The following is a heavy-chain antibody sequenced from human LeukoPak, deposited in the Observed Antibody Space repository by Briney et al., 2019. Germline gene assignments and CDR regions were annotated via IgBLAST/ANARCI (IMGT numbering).Heavy chain of an antibody. J-gene: IGHJ3*02. D-gene: IGHD5-12*01. V-gene: IGHV4-31*03. CDR1: GGSISSGGYY. CDR3: ARGYSDYDYAVDAFDI. CDR2: IYYSGST. Sequence: SETLSLTCTVSGGSISSGGYYWSWIRQHPGKGLEWIGYIYYSGSTYYNPSLKSRVTISVDTSKNQFSLKLSSVTAADTAVYYCARGYSDYDYAVDAFDIWGQGTMVTVSS.